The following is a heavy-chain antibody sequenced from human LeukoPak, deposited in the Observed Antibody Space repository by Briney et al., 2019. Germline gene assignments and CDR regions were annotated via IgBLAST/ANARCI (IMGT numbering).Heavy chain of an antibody. Sequence: PGGSLRLSCAASGFTFSDYFMTWIRQAPGKGLELVSYISGSSGYTNYADSVKGRFTISRDNAKNSLYLQMNSLRAKDTAVYYCASSRVIRRASSRFFDSWGQGTLVTVSS. CDR2: ISGSSGYT. D-gene: IGHD6-13*01. J-gene: IGHJ4*02. CDR3: ASSRVIRRASSRFFDS. V-gene: IGHV3-11*03. CDR1: GFTFSDYF.